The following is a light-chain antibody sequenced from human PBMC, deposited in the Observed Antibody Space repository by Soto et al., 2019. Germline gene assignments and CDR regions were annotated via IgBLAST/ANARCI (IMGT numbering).Light chain of an antibody. CDR1: QNIRTY. Sequence: DIQMTQSPSSLSASVGDRVTIACRASQNIRTYLNWYQQNPVKAPKLLIYAASKLHSGGPSRFSGSGSGTDFTLNISSLQPEDFATYYCQQAYSKNTFGGGTKVEIK. J-gene: IGKJ4*01. V-gene: IGKV1-39*01. CDR3: QQAYSKNT. CDR2: AAS.